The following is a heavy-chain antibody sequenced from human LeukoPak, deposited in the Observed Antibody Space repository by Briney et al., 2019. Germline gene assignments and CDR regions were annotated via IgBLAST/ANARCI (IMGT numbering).Heavy chain of an antibody. D-gene: IGHD3-3*01. CDR2: IYYSGSI. V-gene: IGHV4-59*01. J-gene: IGHJ5*02. CDR1: GESISGFY. CDR3: ARDWSGVAWFDP. Sequence: SETLSLTCTVSGESISGFYWTWIRQPPGKGLECIGYIYYSGSINYNPSLKSRVTISVDTSKNQFPLKLSSVTAADTAVYYCARDWSGVAWFDPWGQGTLVTVSS.